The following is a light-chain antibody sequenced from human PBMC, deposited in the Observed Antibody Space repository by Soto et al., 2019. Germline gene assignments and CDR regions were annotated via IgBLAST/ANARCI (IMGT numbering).Light chain of an antibody. V-gene: IGKV3-15*01. CDR2: GAS. Sequence: EIVMTQSPATLSVSPGEGATLSCRASQSISSNLAWYQQKPGQAPRLLIFGASTRATGIPARFSGSGSGTEFTLTISSLQSEYFVVYYCQQYNNWPPYTFGQGTKLEIK. CDR1: QSISSN. CDR3: QQYNNWPPYT. J-gene: IGKJ2*01.